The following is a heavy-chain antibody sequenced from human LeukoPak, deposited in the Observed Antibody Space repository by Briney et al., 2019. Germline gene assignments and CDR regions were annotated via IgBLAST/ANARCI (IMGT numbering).Heavy chain of an antibody. CDR1: GFTFSTYA. Sequence: PGGSLRLSCAASGFTFSTYAMSWVRQAPGKGLEWVTPISGTGESTYHADSVKGRFTISRDNSKNTLYLQMNSLRAEDTAVYYCARDPLAEDPTIVPAVHIQHWGQGTLVAVSS. CDR2: ISGTGEST. V-gene: IGHV3-23*01. J-gene: IGHJ1*01. CDR3: ARDPLAEDPTIVPAVHIQH. D-gene: IGHD2-2*01.